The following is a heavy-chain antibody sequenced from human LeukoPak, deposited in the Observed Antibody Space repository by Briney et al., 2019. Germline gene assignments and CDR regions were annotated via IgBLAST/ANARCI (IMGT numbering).Heavy chain of an antibody. V-gene: IGHV3-74*01. CDR2: INSDGSST. J-gene: IGHJ4*02. CDR3: VRAEMGGFDY. CDR1: GFTFSSYW. D-gene: IGHD5-24*01. Sequence: PGGSLRLSCAASGFTFSSYWMHWVRQAPGKGPVWVSRINSDGSSTSYADSVKGRFTISRDNAKNTLYLQMNSLRAEDTAVYYCVRAEMGGFDYWGQGTLVTVSS.